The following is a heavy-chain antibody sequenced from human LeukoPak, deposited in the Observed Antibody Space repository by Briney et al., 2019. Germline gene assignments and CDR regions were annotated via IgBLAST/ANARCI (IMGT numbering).Heavy chain of an antibody. D-gene: IGHD6-19*01. J-gene: IGHJ4*02. CDR1: GFTFSSYS. Sequence: GGSLRLSCAASGFTFSSYSMNWVRQAPGKGLEWVSSISSSSSYIYYADSVRGRFTISRDNAKNSLYLRMNSLRAEDTAVYYCARGLMVAGNGRDYWGQGTLVTVSS. V-gene: IGHV3-21*01. CDR3: ARGLMVAGNGRDY. CDR2: ISSSSSYI.